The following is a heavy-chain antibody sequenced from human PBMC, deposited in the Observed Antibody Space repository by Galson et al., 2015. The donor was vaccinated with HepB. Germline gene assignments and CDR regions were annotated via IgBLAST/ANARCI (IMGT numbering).Heavy chain of an antibody. D-gene: IGHD6-13*01. CDR2: IDPSDSYT. Sequence: QSGAEVKKPGESLRISCKGSGSSFPSYWISWVRLMPGKGLEWMGRIDPSDSYTNYSPSFQGHVTISADKSISTAYLQWSSLKASDTAMYYCARCVAGAGTEYYFYGMDVWGQGTTVTVSS. V-gene: IGHV5-10-1*01. CDR1: GSSFPSYW. CDR3: ARCVAGAGTEYYFYGMDV. J-gene: IGHJ6*02.